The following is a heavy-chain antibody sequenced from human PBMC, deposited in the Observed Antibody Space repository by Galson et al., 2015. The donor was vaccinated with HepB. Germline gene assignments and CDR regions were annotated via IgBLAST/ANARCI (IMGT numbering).Heavy chain of an antibody. J-gene: IGHJ5*01. CDR3: ARGTSWYYYDSSGPSSGGENWFDP. Sequence: SVKVSCKASGYTFTSYDINWVRQATGQGLEWMGWMNPNSGNTGYAQKFQGRVTMTRNTSISTAYMELSSLRSEDTAVYYCARGTSWYYYDSSGPSSGGENWFDPWGQGTLVTVSS. CDR2: MNPNSGNT. V-gene: IGHV1-8*01. D-gene: IGHD3-22*01. CDR1: GYTFTSYD.